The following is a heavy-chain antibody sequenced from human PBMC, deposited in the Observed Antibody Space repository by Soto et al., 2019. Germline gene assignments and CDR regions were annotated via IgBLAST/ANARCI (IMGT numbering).Heavy chain of an antibody. CDR1: GYTFTSYA. V-gene: IGHV1-3*01. J-gene: IGHJ6*02. CDR3: ARVRYSSGWVVGYYGMDV. Sequence: ASVKVSCKASGYTFTSYAMHWVRQAPGQRLEWMGWINAGNGNTKYSQKFQGRVTITRDTSASTAYMELSSLRSEDTAVYYCARVRYSSGWVVGYYGMDVWGQGTTVTVSS. D-gene: IGHD6-19*01. CDR2: INAGNGNT.